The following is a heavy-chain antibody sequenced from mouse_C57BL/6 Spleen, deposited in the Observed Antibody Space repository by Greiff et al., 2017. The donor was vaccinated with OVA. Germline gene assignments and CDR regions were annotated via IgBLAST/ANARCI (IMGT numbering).Heavy chain of an antibody. V-gene: IGHV2-2*01. J-gene: IGHJ4*01. Sequence: VQLVESGPGLVQPSQSLSITCTVSGFSLTSYGVHWVRQSPGKGLEWLGVIWSGGSTDYNAAFISRLSISKDNSKSQVFFKMNSLQADDTAIYYCARNKNYYYGSSSYYAMDYWGQGTSVTVSS. CDR2: IWSGGST. CDR1: GFSLTSYG. D-gene: IGHD1-1*01. CDR3: ARNKNYYYGSSSYYAMDY.